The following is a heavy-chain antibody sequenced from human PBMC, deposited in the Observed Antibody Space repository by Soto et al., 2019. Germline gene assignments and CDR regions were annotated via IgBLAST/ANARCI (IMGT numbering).Heavy chain of an antibody. D-gene: IGHD2-2*01. CDR1: GGSISSGDYY. V-gene: IGHV4-30-4*01. J-gene: IGHJ5*02. CDR2: IYYSGST. Sequence: PSETLSLTCTVSGGSISSGDYYWSWIRQPPGKGLEWIGYIYYSGSTYYNPSLKSRVTISVDTSKNQFSLKLSSVTAADTAVYYCARVLACSSTSCYQTNWFDPWGQGTLVTVSS. CDR3: ARVLACSSTSCYQTNWFDP.